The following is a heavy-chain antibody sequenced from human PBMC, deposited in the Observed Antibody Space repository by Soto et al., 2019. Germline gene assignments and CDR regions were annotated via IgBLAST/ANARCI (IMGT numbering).Heavy chain of an antibody. D-gene: IGHD6-6*01. CDR3: ARDLYAPYSSSS. V-gene: IGHV1-18*01. CDR1: GYTFTSYG. J-gene: IGHJ6*02. Sequence: EASVKVSCKASGYTFTSYGISWVRQAPGQGLEWMGWISAYNGNTNYAQKLQGRVTMTTDTSTSTAYVELNSLRAEDTAVYYCARDLYAPYSSSSWGQGTTVTVSS. CDR2: ISAYNGNT.